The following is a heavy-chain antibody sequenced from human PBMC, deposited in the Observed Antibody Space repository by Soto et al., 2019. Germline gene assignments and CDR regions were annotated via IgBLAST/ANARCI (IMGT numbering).Heavy chain of an antibody. J-gene: IGHJ4*02. V-gene: IGHV1-58*01. CDR2: IVVVSGNT. CDR1: GFTFTSSA. Sequence: QMQLVQSGPEVKKPGTSVKVSCKASGFTFTSSAVQWVRQARGQRLEWIGWIVVVSGNTNYAQKFQERVTITRDMSTSTAYRELSSLRSEDTAVYYCAAARGYSYFDYWGQGTLVTVSS. CDR3: AAARGYSYFDY. D-gene: IGHD5-18*01.